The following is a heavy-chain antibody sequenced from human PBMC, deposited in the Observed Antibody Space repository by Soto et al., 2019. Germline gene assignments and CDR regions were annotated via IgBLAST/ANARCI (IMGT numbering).Heavy chain of an antibody. V-gene: IGHV3-74*01. Sequence: GGSLRLSCAASGFTFSSYWMHWVRQAPGKGLVWVSRINSDGSSTSYADSVKGRFTISRDNAKNTLCLQMNSLRAEDTAVYYCARDLYYDFWSGYSLSTNYYGMDVWGQGTTVTVSS. J-gene: IGHJ6*02. CDR2: INSDGSST. D-gene: IGHD3-3*01. CDR3: ARDLYYDFWSGYSLSTNYYGMDV. CDR1: GFTFSSYW.